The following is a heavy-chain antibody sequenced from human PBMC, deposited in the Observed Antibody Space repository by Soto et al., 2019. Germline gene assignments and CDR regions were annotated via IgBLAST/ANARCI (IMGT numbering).Heavy chain of an antibody. V-gene: IGHV4-59*08. J-gene: IGHJ6*02. CDR2: VHHSWGS. Sequence: QVQLQESGPGLVKPSETMSLSCTVSGGSISSYYWSWFRQSPGKRMEWIGYVHHSWGSSYNPSLQSRVAISLDTPTSQFALKVTSVTATDAAVYYCARQGFGPLHGLVEVWGQGTTVTVSS. CDR1: GGSISSYY. D-gene: IGHD3-10*01. CDR3: ARQGFGPLHGLVEV.